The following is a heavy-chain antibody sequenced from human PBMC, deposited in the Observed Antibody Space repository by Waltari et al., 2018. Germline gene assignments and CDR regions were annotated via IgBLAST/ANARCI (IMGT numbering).Heavy chain of an antibody. D-gene: IGHD6-13*01. J-gene: IGHJ4*02. Sequence: EVQVLESGGGLVQPGGSLRLSCAASGFTFSSYWMSWVRQAPGKGLEWVANIKQDGSEKYYVDSVKGRFTISRDNAKNSLYLQMNSLRAEDTAVYYCARACGVYSSHPCYFDYWGQGTLVTVSS. CDR1: GFTFSSYW. CDR3: ARACGVYSSHPCYFDY. CDR2: IKQDGSEK. V-gene: IGHV3-7*01.